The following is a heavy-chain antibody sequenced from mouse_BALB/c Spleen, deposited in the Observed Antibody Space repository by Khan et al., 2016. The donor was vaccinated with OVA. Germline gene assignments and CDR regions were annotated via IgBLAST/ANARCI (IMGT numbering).Heavy chain of an antibody. V-gene: IGHV2-2*02. D-gene: IGHD2-13*01. CDR2: IWSGGTT. CDR3: ARNGDYVHGYFDD. J-gene: IGHJ1*01. CDR1: GFSLTSYG. Sequence: QVQLKQSGPGLVQPSQSLSITCTVSGFSLTSYGVHWVRQSPGKGLEWLGVIWSGGTTDYNAAFISRLSISKDNSKSQVFFKMNSLQANDTAIYXGARNGDYVHGYFDDWGAGTTVTVSS.